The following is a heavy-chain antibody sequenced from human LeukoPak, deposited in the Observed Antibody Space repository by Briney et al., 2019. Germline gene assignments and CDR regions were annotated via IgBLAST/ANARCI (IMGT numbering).Heavy chain of an antibody. J-gene: IGHJ6*03. D-gene: IGHD2-2*01. CDR1: GFTVSSYG. CDR3: ARDAVDIVVVPAANDYYYYMDV. V-gene: IGHV3-30*03. CDR2: ISYDGSNK. Sequence: QPGGSLRLSCAASGFTVSSYGMTWVRQAPGKGLEWVAVISYDGSNKYYADSVRGRFTISRDNSKNTLYLQMNSLRAEDTAVYYCARDAVDIVVVPAANDYYYYMDVWGKGTTVTVSS.